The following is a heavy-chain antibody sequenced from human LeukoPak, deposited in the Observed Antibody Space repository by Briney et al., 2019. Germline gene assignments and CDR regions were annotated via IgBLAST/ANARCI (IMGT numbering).Heavy chain of an antibody. Sequence: ASVKVSCKASGYTFTSYYMHWVRQAPGQVLEWMGIINPSGGSTSYAQKFQGRVTMTRDTSTSTVYMELSSLRSEDTAVYYCARDTTFYGDXVGGRAFDIWGQGTMVTV. CDR3: ARDTTFYGDXVGGRAFDI. D-gene: IGHD4-17*01. V-gene: IGHV1-46*01. CDR2: INPSGGST. CDR1: GYTFTSYY. J-gene: IGHJ3*02.